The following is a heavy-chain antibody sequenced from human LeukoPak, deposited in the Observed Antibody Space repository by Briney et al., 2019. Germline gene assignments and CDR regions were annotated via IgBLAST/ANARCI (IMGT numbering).Heavy chain of an antibody. CDR2: ISGTADSK. J-gene: IGHJ3*02. CDR3: AKADATIGGAFDT. D-gene: IGHD3-16*01. CDR1: GLTFSNYA. V-gene: IGHV3-23*01. Sequence: GGSLSLSCAASGLTFSNYAMSWFRQAPGRGLEWLSIISGTADSKYYADSVKGRFTISRDNPRSTLYLEMNILRAEDTAVYYCAKADATIGGAFDTWGQGTMVIVSS.